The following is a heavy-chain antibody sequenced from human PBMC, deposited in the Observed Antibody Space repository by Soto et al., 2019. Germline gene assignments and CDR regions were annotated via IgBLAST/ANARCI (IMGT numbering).Heavy chain of an antibody. J-gene: IGHJ4*02. CDR1: GFTFSSYS. CDR3: XXDLPYSSSPFDY. CDR2: ISSSSSYI. Sequence: EVQLVESGGGLVKPGGSLRLSCAASGFTFSSYSMNWVRQAPGKGLEWVSSISSSSSYIYYADSVKGRFTISRDNAKNXLXXXXXXXXXEXTXVXXXXXDLPYSSSPFDYWGQGTLVTVSS. D-gene: IGHD6-13*01. V-gene: IGHV3-21*01.